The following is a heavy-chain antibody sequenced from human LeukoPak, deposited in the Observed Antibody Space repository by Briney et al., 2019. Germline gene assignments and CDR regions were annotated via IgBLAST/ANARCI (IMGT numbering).Heavy chain of an antibody. D-gene: IGHD3-22*01. CDR3: ARGGYYYDSSGYYDWELDY. Sequence: ASVKVSCKASGYTFTSYAMHWVRQAPGQRLEWMGWINAGNGNTKYSQEFQGRVTITRDTSASTAYMELSSLRSEDMAVYYCARGGYYYDSSGYYDWELDYWGQGTLVTVSS. J-gene: IGHJ4*02. V-gene: IGHV1-3*03. CDR2: INAGNGNT. CDR1: GYTFTSYA.